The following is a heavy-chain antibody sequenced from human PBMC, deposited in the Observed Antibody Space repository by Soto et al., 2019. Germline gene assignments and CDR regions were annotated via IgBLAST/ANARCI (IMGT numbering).Heavy chain of an antibody. CDR2: IKQDGSDK. V-gene: IGHV3-7*01. Sequence: HPGGSLRLSCVASGFTFSSYWMSWVRQAPGKGLEWVANIKQDGSDKYYVDSVKGRFSISRDNAQNSLYLQMNSLRADDTAVYYCAGSPRTADNYWGRGTLVTVSS. J-gene: IGHJ4*01. CDR3: AGSPRTADNY. CDR1: GFTFSSYW.